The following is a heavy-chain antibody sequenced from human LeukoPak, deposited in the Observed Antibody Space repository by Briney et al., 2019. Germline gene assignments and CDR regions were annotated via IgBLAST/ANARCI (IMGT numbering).Heavy chain of an antibody. D-gene: IGHD2-2*01. V-gene: IGHV1-18*04. CDR1: GYTFTSYG. CDR3: ARSFVVVPAAISYSDYYYYYMDV. CDR2: ISDYNGNT. J-gene: IGHJ6*03. Sequence: ASVKVSCKASGYTFTSYGIRWVRQASGQAFEWMGGISDYNGNTHYAQKLQGRVTMTTDTSTSTAYMELRSLRSDDTAVYYCARSFVVVPAAISYSDYYYYYMDVWGKGTTVTVSS.